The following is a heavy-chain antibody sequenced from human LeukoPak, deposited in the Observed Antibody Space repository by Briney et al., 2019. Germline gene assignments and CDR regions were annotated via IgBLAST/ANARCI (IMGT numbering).Heavy chain of an antibody. D-gene: IGHD3-3*01. CDR3: ARAHDFWSTAYYYGMDV. CDR2: TYYRSKWYN. CDR1: GDSVSSNSAA. V-gene: IGHV6-1*01. Sequence: SQTLSLTCAISGDSVSSNSAAWNWIRQSPSRGLEWLGRTYYRSKWYNDYAVSVKSRITINPDTSKNQFSLQLNSVTPEDTAVYYCARAHDFWSTAYYYGMDVWGQGTTVTVSS. J-gene: IGHJ6*02.